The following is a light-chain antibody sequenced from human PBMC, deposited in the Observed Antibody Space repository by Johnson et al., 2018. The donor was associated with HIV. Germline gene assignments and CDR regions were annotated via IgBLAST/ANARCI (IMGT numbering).Light chain of an antibody. CDR2: DNN. V-gene: IGLV1-51*01. CDR3: GTWDNSLRTAF. CDR1: SSNIGNNY. Sequence: QSVLTQPPSVSAAAGQKVTISCSGSSSNIGNNYVAWYQQVPGTAPKLLIYDNNRRPSGVPDRFSGSKSVTSATLGITGLQTGDEADYFCGTWDNSLRTAFFAPGTKVTVL. J-gene: IGLJ1*01.